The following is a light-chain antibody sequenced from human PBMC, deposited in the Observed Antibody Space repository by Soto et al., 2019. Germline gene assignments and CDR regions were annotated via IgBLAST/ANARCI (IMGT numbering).Light chain of an antibody. J-gene: IGLJ3*02. CDR2: GNS. Sequence: QSVLTQPPSVSGAPGQRVTIYCTGSSSNIGAGYDVHWYQQLPGPAPKLLIYGNSNRPSGVPDRFSGPKSGTSASLAITGLQAEDEADYYCQSYDSSLRGVFGGGTQLTVL. CDR1: SSNIGAGYD. V-gene: IGLV1-40*01. CDR3: QSYDSSLRGV.